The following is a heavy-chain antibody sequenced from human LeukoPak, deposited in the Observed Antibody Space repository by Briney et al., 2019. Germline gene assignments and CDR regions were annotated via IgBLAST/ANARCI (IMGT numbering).Heavy chain of an antibody. V-gene: IGHV4-39*07. CDR2: IYYSGST. CDR1: GGSISSSSYY. D-gene: IGHD4-23*01. J-gene: IGHJ6*03. Sequence: PSETLSLTCTVSGGSISSSSYYWGWIRQPPGKGLEWIGSIYYSGSTNYNPSLKSRVTISVDTSKNQFSLKLSSVTAADTAVYYCARFRRNGKTPYGGGLMDVWGKGTTVTISS. CDR3: ARFRRNGKTPYGGGLMDV.